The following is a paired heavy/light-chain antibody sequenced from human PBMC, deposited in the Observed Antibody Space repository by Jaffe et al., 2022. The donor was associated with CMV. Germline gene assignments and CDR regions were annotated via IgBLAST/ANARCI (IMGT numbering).Heavy chain of an antibody. Sequence: EVQLLESGGGLVQPGGSLRLSCAASGFTFSNYAMSWVRQAPGKGLEWVSGIRGSGVYTYYTNSVRGRFTISRDNSKNTLFLQMSSLRAEDTAVYYCAKGTDGAFDIWGQGTMVTVSS. CDR2: IRGSGVYT. CDR1: GFTFSNYA. D-gene: IGHD2-21*02. J-gene: IGHJ3*02. CDR3: AKGTDGAFDI. V-gene: IGHV3-23*01.
Light chain of an antibody. Sequence: DIVMTQTPLSSPVTVGQPTSISCKSSQSLVHTDGNTYLSWLQQRPGQPPRLLIYKISNRFSGVPDRFSGSGAGTDFTLKISRVEAEDVGVYYCMQVTQSPYTFGQGTKLEIK. CDR1: QSLVHTDGNTY. CDR2: KIS. J-gene: IGKJ2*01. CDR3: MQVTQSPYT. V-gene: IGKV2-24*01.